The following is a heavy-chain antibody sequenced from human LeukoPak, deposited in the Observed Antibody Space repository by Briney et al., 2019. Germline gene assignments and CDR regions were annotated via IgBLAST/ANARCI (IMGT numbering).Heavy chain of an antibody. J-gene: IGHJ5*02. Sequence: ASVKVSCKASGYTFTGYYMHWVRQAPGQGLEWMGWINPNSCGTNYAQKFQGRVTMTRDTSISTAYMELIRLRSDDTAVYYCARVGSEWELLQEAWFDPWGQGTLVTVSS. V-gene: IGHV1-2*02. CDR2: INPNSCGT. CDR1: GYTFTGYY. CDR3: ARVGSEWELLQEAWFDP. D-gene: IGHD1-26*01.